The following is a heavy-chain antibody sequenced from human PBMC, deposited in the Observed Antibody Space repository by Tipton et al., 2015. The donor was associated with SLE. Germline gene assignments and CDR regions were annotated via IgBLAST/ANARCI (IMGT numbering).Heavy chain of an antibody. D-gene: IGHD2-2*01. J-gene: IGHJ3*02. Sequence: QLVQSGAEVKKPGASVKVSCKASGYTFTSYYMHWVRQAPGQGLEWMGIINPSGGSTSYAQKFQGRVTMTRGPSTSTVYMELSSLRSEDTAVYYCARGDRQRDACDSGGHGTMLAVSS. CDR2: INPSGGST. V-gene: IGHV1-46*01. CDR1: GYTFTSYY. CDR3: ARGDRQRDACDS.